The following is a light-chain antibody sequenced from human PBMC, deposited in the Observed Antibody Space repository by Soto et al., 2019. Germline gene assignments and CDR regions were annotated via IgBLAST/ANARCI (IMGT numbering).Light chain of an antibody. CDR1: QNINNH. CDR3: QQYDAWLLT. J-gene: IGKJ4*01. Sequence: DKLMSQSPATLSVSPGERVTLSCRASQNINNHMSWFLQKPGQTPRLLIYDAIIRAHDVPARFSGSWSGTEFTVGINSLQSEDFAVYYCQQYDAWLLTLGGGTKVDIK. CDR2: DAI. V-gene: IGKV3-15*01.